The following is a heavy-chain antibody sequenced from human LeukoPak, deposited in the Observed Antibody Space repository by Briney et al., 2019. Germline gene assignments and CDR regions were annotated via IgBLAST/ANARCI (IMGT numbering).Heavy chain of an antibody. CDR2: ISSSGSTI. V-gene: IGHV3-48*03. CDR1: GFTFSSYE. J-gene: IGHJ4*02. Sequence: HPGGPLRLSCAASGFTFSSYEMNWVRQAPGKGLEWVSYISSSGSTIYYADSVKGRFIISRDNAKNSLYLQMNSLRAEDTAVYYCASGSGYCSSTSCVPPFDYWGQGTLVTVSS. CDR3: ASGSGYCSSTSCVPPFDY. D-gene: IGHD2-2*01.